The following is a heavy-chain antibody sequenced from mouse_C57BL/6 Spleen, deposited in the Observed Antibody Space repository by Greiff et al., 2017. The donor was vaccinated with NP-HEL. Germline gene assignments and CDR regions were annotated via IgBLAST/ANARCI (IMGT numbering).Heavy chain of an antibody. CDR2: IDPSDSYT. J-gene: IGHJ3*01. D-gene: IGHD1-1*01. CDR3: ASPFTTVVATPFAY. CDR1: GYTFTSYW. V-gene: IGHV1-50*01. Sequence: VQLQQSGAELVKPGASVKLSCKASGYTFTSYWMQWVKQRPGQGLEWIGEIDPSDSYTNYNQKFKGKATLTVDTSSSTAYMQLSSLTSEDSAVYYCASPFTTVVATPFAYWGQGTLVTVSA.